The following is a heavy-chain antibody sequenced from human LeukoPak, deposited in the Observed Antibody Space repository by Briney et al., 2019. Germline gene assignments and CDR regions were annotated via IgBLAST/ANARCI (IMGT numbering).Heavy chain of an antibody. D-gene: IGHD3-10*01. CDR2: IITIFGTA. CDR3: ARGRHGSGSYYNGFLVGCFDP. Sequence: GDTVKVSCKASGGTFSSYAISWVRPAPGQGLEWMGGIITIFGTANYAQKFQGRVTITADESTSTAYMELSSLRSEDTAVYYCARGRHGSGSYYNGFLVGCFDPWGQGTLVTVPS. CDR1: GGTFSSYA. V-gene: IGHV1-69*01. J-gene: IGHJ5*02.